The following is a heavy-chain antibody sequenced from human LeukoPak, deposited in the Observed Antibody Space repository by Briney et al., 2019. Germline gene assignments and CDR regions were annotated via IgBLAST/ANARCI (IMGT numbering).Heavy chain of an antibody. CDR3: ARNSIAAHPLDY. V-gene: IGHV3-48*01. Sequence: GKXXXXVSFFCCTSSTIYYSYSLNSRFTISRDNPNNSLYLQMNPLRSDDTAVYYCARNSIAAHPLDYWGQGTLVTVSS. J-gene: IGHJ4*02. CDR2: FCCTSSTI. D-gene: IGHD6-6*01.